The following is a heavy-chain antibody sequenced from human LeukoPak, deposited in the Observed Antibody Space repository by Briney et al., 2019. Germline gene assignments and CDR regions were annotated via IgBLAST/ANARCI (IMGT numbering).Heavy chain of an antibody. CDR3: AKDYYASGDGPSDY. CDR1: GSTFDNYA. Sequence: PGGSLRLSCEASGSTFDNYAMSWVRQAPGKGLEWVAVMSYDGRKQYNADSVKGRFTISRDNSKNTLYLQMNSLRAEDTAIYYCAKDYYASGDGPSDYWGQGTLVTVSS. CDR2: MSYDGRKQ. J-gene: IGHJ4*02. D-gene: IGHD3-10*01. V-gene: IGHV3-30*18.